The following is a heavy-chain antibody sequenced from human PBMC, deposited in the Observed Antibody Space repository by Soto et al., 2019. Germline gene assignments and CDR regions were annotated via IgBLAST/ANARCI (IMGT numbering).Heavy chain of an antibody. V-gene: IGHV3-30*02. CDR2: MSYDGSDT. Sequence: HPGGSLRLSCVGSGFIFSNNGMHWVRQTPGKGLEWVAFMSYDGSDTFYADSVKGRFTISRDNSKNTLFLQMSNLRAEDTAMYYCTIVRVADSALDHWGQGTLVTVSS. CDR3: TIVRVADSALDH. J-gene: IGHJ4*02. D-gene: IGHD3-10*02. CDR1: GFIFSNNG.